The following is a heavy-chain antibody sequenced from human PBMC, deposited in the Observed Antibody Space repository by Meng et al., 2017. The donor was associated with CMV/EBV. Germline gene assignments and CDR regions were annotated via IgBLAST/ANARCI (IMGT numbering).Heavy chain of an antibody. CDR3: ARDGYSGSYGGDY. Sequence: VPGVEFGVGGKKAGALVKLSSNAPGYTFTSYYMHWVRQAPGQGLEWMGIINPSGGSTSYAQKFQGRVTMTRDTSTSTVYMELSSLRSEDTAVYYCARDGYSGSYGGDYWGQGTLVTVSS. D-gene: IGHD1-26*01. CDR2: INPSGGST. J-gene: IGHJ4*02. V-gene: IGHV1-46*01. CDR1: GYTFTSYY.